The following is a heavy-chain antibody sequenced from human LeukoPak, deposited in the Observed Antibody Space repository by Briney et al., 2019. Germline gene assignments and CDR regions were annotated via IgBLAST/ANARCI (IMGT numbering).Heavy chain of an antibody. CDR1: RFTFSSYA. CDR3: AKAGYCSSTSCYRASGDAFDI. V-gene: IGHV3-23*01. J-gene: IGHJ3*02. CDR2: ISGSGGST. D-gene: IGHD2-2*01. Sequence: GGSLRLSCAASRFTFSSYAMSWVRQAPGKGLEWVSAISGSGGSTYYADSVKGRFTISRDNSKNTLYLQMNSLRAEDTAVYYCAKAGYCSSTSCYRASGDAFDIWGQGTMVTVSS.